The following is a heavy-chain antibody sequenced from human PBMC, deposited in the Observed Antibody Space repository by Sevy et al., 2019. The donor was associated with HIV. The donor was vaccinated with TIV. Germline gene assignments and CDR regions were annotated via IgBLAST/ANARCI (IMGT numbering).Heavy chain of an antibody. J-gene: IGHJ6*02. CDR3: ARPTSGLSEYEPLDNARFYGMDV. Sequence: GGSLRLSCAASGFTFRSYSMNWVRQAPGRGLEWVSSITSSSSFIFYADSVKGRFTISRDNAKNSLFLQMNSLIAEDTAVYYCARPTSGLSEYEPLDNARFYGMDVWGQGTTVTVSS. CDR1: GFTFRSYS. V-gene: IGHV3-21*01. CDR2: ITSSSSFI. D-gene: IGHD1-20*01.